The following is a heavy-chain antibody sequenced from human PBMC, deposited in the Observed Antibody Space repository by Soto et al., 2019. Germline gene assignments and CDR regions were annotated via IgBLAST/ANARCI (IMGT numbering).Heavy chain of an antibody. V-gene: IGHV3-15*01. CDR3: TTERIGVAVAQSWENFDY. CDR1: GFTFSSYW. J-gene: IGHJ4*02. Sequence: PGGSLRLSCAASGFTFSSYWMHWVRQAPGKGLVWVGRIKSKTDGGTTDYAAPVKGRFTISRDDSKNTLYLQMNSLKTEDTAVYYCTTERIGVAVAQSWENFDYWGQGTLVTVSS. D-gene: IGHD6-19*01. CDR2: IKSKTDGGTT.